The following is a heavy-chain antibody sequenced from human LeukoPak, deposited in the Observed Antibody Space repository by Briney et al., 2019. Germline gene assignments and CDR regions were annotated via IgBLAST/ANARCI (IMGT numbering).Heavy chain of an antibody. Sequence: GGSLRLSCAASRFTFSSYGMHWVRQAPGMGLDWVAFIQNDGSEKYYTDSVKGRFTISRDNSKNMLYLQMNGLIAEDTAVYYCAKDQCSSSSLLACRFFDYWGQGSLVTVSS. V-gene: IGHV3-30*02. J-gene: IGHJ4*02. CDR3: AKDQCSSSSLLACRFFDY. CDR1: RFTFSSYG. D-gene: IGHD2-2*01. CDR2: IQNDGSEK.